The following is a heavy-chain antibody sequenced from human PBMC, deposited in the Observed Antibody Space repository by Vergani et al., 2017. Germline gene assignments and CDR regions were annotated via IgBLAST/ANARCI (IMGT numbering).Heavy chain of an antibody. J-gene: IGHJ3*02. D-gene: IGHD6-13*01. V-gene: IGHV3-7*01. Sequence: EVHLEESGGGLVQPGGSLRLSCAASGFMSSNYWMNWVRQAQGKGLEWVANIKQDGSEKYYVDSVKGRFTISRDNAKNSLYLQMNSLRAEDTAVYYCARRYSSSWLNDALDIWDQGTMVTVSS. CDR3: ARRYSSSWLNDALDI. CDR2: IKQDGSEK. CDR1: GFMSSNYW.